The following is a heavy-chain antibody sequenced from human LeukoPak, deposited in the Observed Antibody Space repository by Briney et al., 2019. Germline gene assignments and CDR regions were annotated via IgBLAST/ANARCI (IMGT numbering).Heavy chain of an antibody. CDR3: ARGMRAIVVTAIDY. CDR1: GVSISSYY. CDR2: IYYSGST. D-gene: IGHD3-22*01. V-gene: IGHV4-59*12. J-gene: IGHJ4*02. Sequence: RASETLSLTCTVSGVSISSYYWNWIRQPPGKGLEWIGYIYYSGSTNYNPSLKSRVTISVDTSKNQFSLKLSSVTAADTAVYYCARGMRAIVVTAIDYWGQGTLVTVSS.